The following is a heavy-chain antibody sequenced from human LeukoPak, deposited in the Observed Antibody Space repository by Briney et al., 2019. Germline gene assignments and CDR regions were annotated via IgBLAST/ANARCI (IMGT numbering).Heavy chain of an antibody. V-gene: IGHV1-2*06. CDR3: ASLSPPDYYDSSGYN. Sequence: GASVTVSCKASGYTFTSYYMHWVRQAPGQGLEWMGRINPNSGGTNYAQKFQGRVTMTRDTSISTAYMELSRLRSDDTAVYYCASLSPPDYYDSSGYNWGQGALVTVSS. CDR1: GYTFTSYY. D-gene: IGHD3-22*01. J-gene: IGHJ4*02. CDR2: INPNSGGT.